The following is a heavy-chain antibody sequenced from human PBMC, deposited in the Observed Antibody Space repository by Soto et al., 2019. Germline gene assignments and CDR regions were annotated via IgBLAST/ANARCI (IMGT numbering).Heavy chain of an antibody. CDR1: GYTFTSYG. Sequence: QVQLVQSGAEVKKPGASVKVSCKASGYTFTSYGISWVRQAPGQGLEWMGWISASNGNTNYAQKLQGRVTMTTDTSTSTAHRELRGLSSADTAVYYCARVLVRRGGWRDYWGQGTLVTVSS. CDR3: ARVLVRRGGWRDY. J-gene: IGHJ4*02. CDR2: ISASNGNT. D-gene: IGHD2-8*02. V-gene: IGHV1-18*01.